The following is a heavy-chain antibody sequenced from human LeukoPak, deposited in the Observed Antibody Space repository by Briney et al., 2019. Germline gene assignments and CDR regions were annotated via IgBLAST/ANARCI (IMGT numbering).Heavy chain of an antibody. J-gene: IGHJ4*02. CDR1: GFTFSSYA. V-gene: IGHV3-23*01. Sequence: GGSLRLSCAASGFTFSSYAMGWVRQAPGRGLEWVSAIGGSVGSTYYTDSVKGRFTISRDNSKHTLYLQMNSHRAEDTAVYYCAKWWLAYYFDYWGQGTLVTVSS. D-gene: IGHD5-12*01. CDR2: IGGSVGST. CDR3: AKWWLAYYFDY.